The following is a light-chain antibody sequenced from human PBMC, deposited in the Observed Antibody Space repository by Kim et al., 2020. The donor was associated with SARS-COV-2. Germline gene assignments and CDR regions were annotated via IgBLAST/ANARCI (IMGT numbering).Light chain of an antibody. V-gene: IGLV1-36*01. CDR1: TSNIGSNA. CDR3: AAWDDILNGPV. Sequence: QWVTISWSGTTSNIGSNAVNWFQQVPGKAPRLLIYYADLRGSGVSARFSGSKSGTSAYLAITGLLPEDEADYYCAAWDDILNGPVFGGGTQLTVL. CDR2: YAD. J-gene: IGLJ3*02.